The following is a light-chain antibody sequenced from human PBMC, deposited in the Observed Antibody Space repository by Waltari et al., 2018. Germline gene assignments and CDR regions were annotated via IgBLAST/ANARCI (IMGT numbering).Light chain of an antibody. CDR1: QTINNW. V-gene: IGKV1-5*01. Sequence: DIQMTQSPSTLSAFVGDRVTITCRASQTINNWLAWYQQKPGKAPKLLIYDVSSLESGVPSRFSGRGSGTEFTLTISSLQPDDFATYYCQQYNSYSYTFGQGTKLEIK. CDR2: DVS. CDR3: QQYNSYSYT. J-gene: IGKJ2*01.